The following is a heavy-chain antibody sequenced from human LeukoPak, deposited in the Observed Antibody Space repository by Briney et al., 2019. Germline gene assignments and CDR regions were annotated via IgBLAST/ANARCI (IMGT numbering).Heavy chain of an antibody. J-gene: IGHJ6*03. V-gene: IGHV4-4*09. CDR2: IYTSGST. CDR1: GGSISSYY. Sequence: SETLSLTCTVSGGSISSYYWSWIRQPPGKGLEWIGYIYTSGSTNYNPSLKSRVTISVDTSKNQFSLKLSSVTAADTAVYYCARHVWVATIDYYMDVWGKGTTVTVSS. CDR3: ARHVWVATIDYYMDV. D-gene: IGHD5-12*01.